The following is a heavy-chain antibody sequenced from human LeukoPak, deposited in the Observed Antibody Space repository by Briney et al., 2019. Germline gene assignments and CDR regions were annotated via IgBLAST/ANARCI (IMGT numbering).Heavy chain of an antibody. D-gene: IGHD6-19*01. J-gene: IGHJ5*02. Sequence: GGSLRLSCAASGFTFSSYSMNWVRQAPGKGLEWVSSVSSSGRHMYYADSVKGRFIISRDNSKNTLYLQMNSLRAEDTAVYYCAKGRSSGWPNWFDPWGQGTLVTVSS. CDR3: AKGRSSGWPNWFDP. CDR1: GFTFSSYS. V-gene: IGHV3-21*04. CDR2: VSSSGRHM.